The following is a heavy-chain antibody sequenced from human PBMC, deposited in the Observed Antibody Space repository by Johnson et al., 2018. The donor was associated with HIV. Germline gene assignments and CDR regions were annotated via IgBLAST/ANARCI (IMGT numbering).Heavy chain of an antibody. D-gene: IGHD2/OR15-2a*01. J-gene: IGHJ3*02. CDR3: AKVDEYYGGAFDI. CDR1: GFTFDDYD. CDR2: ISWNSGTI. V-gene: IGHV3-9*01. Sequence: VQLVESGGGLVQPGRSLRLSCTASGFTFDDYDMHWVRQVPGKGLEWVSGISWNSGTIAYADSVKGRFTISRDNAKNSLYLQMNSLRAEDTALYCFAKVDEYYGGAFDIWGQGTMVTVSS.